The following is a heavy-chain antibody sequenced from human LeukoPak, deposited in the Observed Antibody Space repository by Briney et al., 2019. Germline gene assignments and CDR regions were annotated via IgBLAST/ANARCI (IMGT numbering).Heavy chain of an antibody. CDR1: GGTFSSYA. CDR2: IIPIFGTA. CDR3: ARESSRLITMVRVSADAFDI. D-gene: IGHD3-10*01. Sequence: ASVKVSCKASGGTFSSYAISWVRQAPGQGLEWMGGIIPIFGTANYAQKFQGRVTITADKSTSTAYMELSSLRSEDTAVYYCARESSRLITMVRVSADAFDIWGQGTMVTVSS. J-gene: IGHJ3*02. V-gene: IGHV1-69*06.